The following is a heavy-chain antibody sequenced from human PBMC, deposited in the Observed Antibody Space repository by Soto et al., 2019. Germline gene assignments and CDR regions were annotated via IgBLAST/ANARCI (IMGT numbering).Heavy chain of an antibody. CDR2: IYYSGST. Sequence: SETLSLTCTVSGGSISSYYWSWIRQPPGKGLEWIGYIYYSGSTNYNPSLKSRVTISVDTSKNQFSLKLSSVTAADTAVCYCARHAKGAFDYWGQGTLVTVSS. J-gene: IGHJ4*02. CDR3: ARHAKGAFDY. D-gene: IGHD1-26*01. CDR1: GGSISSYY. V-gene: IGHV4-59*08.